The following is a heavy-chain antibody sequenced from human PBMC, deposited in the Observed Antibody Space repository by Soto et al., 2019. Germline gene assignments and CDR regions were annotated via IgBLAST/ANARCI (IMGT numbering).Heavy chain of an antibody. CDR1: GYTFTGYG. Sequence: QVQLVQSGAEVKSPGASVTVACKASGYTFTGYGITWVRQAPGQGLEWLGWISVYDGQTICGQNLQGRGTMPTDTSPTTDYMELRSLKYDDTAVYYCARGSDRYNWNDPWDYWGQGTPVTVSS. V-gene: IGHV1-18*01. D-gene: IGHD1-1*01. J-gene: IGHJ4*02. CDR3: ARGSDRYNWNDPWDY. CDR2: ISVYDGQT.